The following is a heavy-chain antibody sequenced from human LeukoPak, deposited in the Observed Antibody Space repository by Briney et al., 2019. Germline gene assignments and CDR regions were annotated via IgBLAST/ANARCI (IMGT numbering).Heavy chain of an antibody. CDR1: GYSISSGYY. Sequence: SLETLSLTCAVSGYSISSGYYWGWIRQPSGKGLEWIATIYHSGSTYYNPSLKSRVAISVDTSKNQFSLKLSSVTAADTAVYYCARHEGEFGVEHWGQGTLVTVSS. CDR3: ARHEGEFGVEH. V-gene: IGHV4-38-2*01. J-gene: IGHJ4*02. CDR2: IYHSGST. D-gene: IGHD3-16*01.